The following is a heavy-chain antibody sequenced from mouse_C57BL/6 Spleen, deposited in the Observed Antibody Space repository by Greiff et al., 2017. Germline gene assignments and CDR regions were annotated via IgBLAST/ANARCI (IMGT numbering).Heavy chain of an antibody. CDR3: AGSITTVVAPDY. CDR1: GYTFTDYY. J-gene: IGHJ2*01. D-gene: IGHD1-1*01. V-gene: IGHV1-26*01. Sequence: VQLQQSGPELVKPGASVKISCKASGYTFTDYYMNWVKQSHGKSLEWIGDINPNNGGTSYNQKFKGKATLTVDKSSSTAYMELRSLTSEDSAVYYCAGSITTVVAPDYWGQGTTLTVSS. CDR2: INPNNGGT.